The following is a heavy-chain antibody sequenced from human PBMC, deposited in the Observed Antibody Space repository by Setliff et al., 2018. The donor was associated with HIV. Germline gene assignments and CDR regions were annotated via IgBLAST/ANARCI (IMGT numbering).Heavy chain of an antibody. CDR2: VTHSGST. CDR3: ARGRKKTLAVSGTRYFDF. Sequence: PSETLSLTCTVYGGSFSNYYTNWIRQPPGKGLEWIGEVTHSGSTTYDPSLKSRITISVDTSKNQFSLKLTSVTAADMGVYYCARGRKKTLAVSGTRYFDFWGQGTLVTVSS. V-gene: IGHV4-34*01. J-gene: IGHJ4*02. D-gene: IGHD6-19*01. CDR1: GGSFSNYY.